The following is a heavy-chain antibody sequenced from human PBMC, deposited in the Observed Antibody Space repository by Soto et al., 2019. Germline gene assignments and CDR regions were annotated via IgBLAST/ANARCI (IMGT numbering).Heavy chain of an antibody. CDR2: INAGNGNT. V-gene: IGHV1-3*01. J-gene: IGHJ6*02. D-gene: IGHD2-15*01. CDR1: GYTLTSYA. Sequence: GASLKVYCKAAGYTLTSYARHWGRQAPGQRLEWMGWINAGNGNTKYSQKFQGRVTITRDTSASTAYMELSSLRSEDTAVYYCAMGCSGGSCYSSYYYGMDVWGQGTTVTVSS. CDR3: AMGCSGGSCYSSYYYGMDV.